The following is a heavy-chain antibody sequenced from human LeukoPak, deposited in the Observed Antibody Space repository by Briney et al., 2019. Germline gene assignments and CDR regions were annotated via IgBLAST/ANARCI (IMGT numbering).Heavy chain of an antibody. J-gene: IGHJ4*02. V-gene: IGHV4-59*01. CDR3: ARESVAGTEFDY. D-gene: IGHD6-19*01. CDR2: IYYSGST. CDR1: GGSISSYY. Sequence: ETLSLTCTVSGGSISSYYWSWIRQPPGKGLEWIGYIYYSGSTNYNPSLKSRVTISVDTSKNQFSLKLSSVTAADTAVYYCARESVAGTEFDYWGQGTLVTVSS.